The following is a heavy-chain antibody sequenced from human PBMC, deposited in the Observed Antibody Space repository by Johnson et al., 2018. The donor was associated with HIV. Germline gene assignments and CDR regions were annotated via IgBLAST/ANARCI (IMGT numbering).Heavy chain of an antibody. CDR3: ARHYGWGDHWDAFDI. V-gene: IGHV3-74*01. CDR1: SFSFSRYW. Sequence: VQLVEAGGGLVQPGGSLRLSCAASSFSFSRYWLHWVRQAPGTGLVLVSLINSDGLIPEYADSENGRFTISRNNAKNTLYLQMSSLRAEDTAVYYCARHYGWGDHWDAFDIWGQGTMVTVSS. J-gene: IGHJ3*02. CDR2: INSDGLIP. D-gene: IGHD4-17*01.